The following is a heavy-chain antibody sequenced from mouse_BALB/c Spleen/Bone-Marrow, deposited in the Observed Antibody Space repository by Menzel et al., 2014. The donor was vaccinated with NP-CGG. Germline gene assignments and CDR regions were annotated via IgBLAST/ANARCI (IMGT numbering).Heavy chain of an antibody. V-gene: IGHV5-6-4*01. J-gene: IGHJ4*01. D-gene: IGHD2-3*01. CDR3: TRDLYDGYYYYAMDY. Sequence: DVHLVESGGGLVKPGGSLKLSCAASGFTFSSYTMSWVRQTPEKRLEWVATISSGGSYTYYPDSAKGRFTISRDNAKNTLYLQMSSLKSEDTAMYYCTRDLYDGYYYYAMDYWGQGTSVTVSS. CDR1: GFTFSSYT. CDR2: ISSGGSYT.